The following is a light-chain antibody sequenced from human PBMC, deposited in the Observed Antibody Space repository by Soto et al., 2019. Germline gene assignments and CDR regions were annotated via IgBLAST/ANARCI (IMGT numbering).Light chain of an antibody. CDR3: QQYNSYPFT. CDR2: KAS. CDR1: QSISSW. V-gene: IGKV1-5*03. J-gene: IGKJ4*01. Sequence: DIQMTQSTSTLSASVGDRVTITCRASQSISSWLAWYQQKPGKAPKLLIYKASSLESGVPSRFSGSGSGTEFTLTISSLQPDDFATYYCQQYNSYPFTFAGGTKVDI.